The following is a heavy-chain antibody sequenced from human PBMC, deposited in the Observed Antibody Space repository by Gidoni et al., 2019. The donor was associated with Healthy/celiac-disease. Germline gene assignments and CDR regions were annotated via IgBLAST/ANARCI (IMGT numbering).Heavy chain of an antibody. V-gene: IGHV1-69*01. Sequence: QVQLVQSGAEVKKPGSSVKVSCKASGGTFSSYAISCVRQAPGQGLEWMGGIIPIFGTANYAQKFQGRVTITADESTSTAYMELSSLRSEDTAVYYCARGDCSGGSCYWTNYYYYYGMDVWGQGTTVTVSS. CDR3: ARGDCSGGSCYWTNYYYYYGMDV. CDR2: IIPIFGTA. CDR1: GGTFSSYA. J-gene: IGHJ6*02. D-gene: IGHD2-15*01.